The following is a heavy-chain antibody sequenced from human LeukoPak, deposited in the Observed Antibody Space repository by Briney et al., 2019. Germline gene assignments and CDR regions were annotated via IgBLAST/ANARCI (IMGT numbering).Heavy chain of an antibody. CDR3: AKLRWPKGDRSSFDF. CDR1: GFTFSSYV. CDR2: ISGSGGST. D-gene: IGHD4-23*01. V-gene: IGHV3-23*01. Sequence: GGSLRLSCAASGFTFSSYVMSWVRQAPGKGLEWVSGISGSGGSTYYADSVKGRFTISADKSISTAYLQWTSLKASDTAMYYCAKLRWPKGDRSSFDFWGQGTLVTVSS. J-gene: IGHJ4*02.